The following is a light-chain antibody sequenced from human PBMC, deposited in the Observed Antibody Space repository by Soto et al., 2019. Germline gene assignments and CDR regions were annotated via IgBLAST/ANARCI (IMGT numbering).Light chain of an antibody. CDR2: GES. Sequence: EIVLTQSPGTLSLSPGERATLSFRASQSVSSNCLDWYQQKPCQAPSLLIYGESSRATGIPDRFSGSGSGTEFTITIRRMEPEDFAVYYCQKYGSSXPWTCGQGTKV. CDR3: QKYGSSXPWT. V-gene: IGKV3-20*01. CDR1: QSVSSNC. J-gene: IGKJ1*01.